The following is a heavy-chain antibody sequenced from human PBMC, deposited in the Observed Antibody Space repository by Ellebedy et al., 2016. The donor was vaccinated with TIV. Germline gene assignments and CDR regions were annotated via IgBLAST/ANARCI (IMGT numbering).Heavy chain of an antibody. V-gene: IGHV3-23*01. CDR3: TYSSSTDY. CDR1: GFTFSTYA. Sequence: GGSLRLXXAASGFTFSTYALSWVRQAPGKGLEWVSIISVSGGNTYYADSVKGRFTISRDNSKNTLYLQMNSLRAEDTAVYYCTYSSSTDYWGQGTLVTVSS. J-gene: IGHJ4*02. CDR2: ISVSGGNT. D-gene: IGHD6-6*01.